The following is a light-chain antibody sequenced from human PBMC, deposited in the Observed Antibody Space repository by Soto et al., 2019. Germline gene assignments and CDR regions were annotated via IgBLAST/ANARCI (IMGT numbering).Light chain of an antibody. CDR1: TGDVTNGRW. CDR3: LLFYDGVAV. V-gene: IGLV7-46*01. Sequence: QAVVTQEPSLTVSPGGTVTLTCGSTTGDVTNGRWPYWFQQRPGQVPRTLIHDTSNKHSWTPARFSGSLLGGKAALTLSGAQPEDEAAYYGLLFYDGVAVFGGGTQLTVL. J-gene: IGLJ7*01. CDR2: DTS.